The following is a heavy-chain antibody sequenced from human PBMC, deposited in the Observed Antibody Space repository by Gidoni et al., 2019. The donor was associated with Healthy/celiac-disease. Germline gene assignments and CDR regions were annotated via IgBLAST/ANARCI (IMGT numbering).Heavy chain of an antibody. D-gene: IGHD4-17*01. J-gene: IGHJ5*02. V-gene: IGHV1-69*04. CDR1: AGTFSSYA. CDR2: IIPILGIA. Sequence: QVQLLQSGAEVKKPGSSVKVSCKASAGTFSSYAISWVRQAPGQGLEWMRRIIPILGIANYTQKFQGRVTITADKSTSTAYMELSSLRSEDTAVYYCARSFYGDYVEFGFDPWGQGTLVTVSS. CDR3: ARSFYGDYVEFGFDP.